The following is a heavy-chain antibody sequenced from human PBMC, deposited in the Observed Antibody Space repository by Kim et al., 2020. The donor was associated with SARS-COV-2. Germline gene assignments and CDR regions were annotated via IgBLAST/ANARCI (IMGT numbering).Heavy chain of an antibody. CDR3: AIDHNSGSSAWYVDY. J-gene: IGHJ4*01. V-gene: IGHV1-18*01. D-gene: IGHD6-19*01. CDR2: ISPHNGDT. CDR1: GYTFTSSA. Sequence: ASVKVSCKTSGYTFTSSAISWVRQAPGRGLEWMGSISPHNGDTKYAQKVQGRLTMTTDTSTSTAYMELRSLTSDDTAVYYCAIDHNSGSSAWYVDYWGQG.